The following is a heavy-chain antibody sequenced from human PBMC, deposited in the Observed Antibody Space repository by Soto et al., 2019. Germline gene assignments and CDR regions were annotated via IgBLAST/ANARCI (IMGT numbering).Heavy chain of an antibody. Sequence: EVQLLESGGGSVQPGGSLRLSCAASGFTFSSYAMSWVRQAPGKGLEWVSAISGSGGSTYYADSVKGRFTISRDNSKNTLYLQMNSLRAEDTAVYYCAKKYYYDSSGYYFDYWGQGTLVTVSS. CDR3: AKKYYYDSSGYYFDY. D-gene: IGHD3-22*01. V-gene: IGHV3-23*01. J-gene: IGHJ4*02. CDR2: ISGSGGST. CDR1: GFTFSSYA.